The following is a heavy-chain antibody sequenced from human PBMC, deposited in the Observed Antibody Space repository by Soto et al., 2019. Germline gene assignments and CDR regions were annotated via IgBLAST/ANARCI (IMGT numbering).Heavy chain of an antibody. CDR2: IIPIFGTA. D-gene: IGHD4-17*01. J-gene: IGHJ2*01. CDR1: GGTFSSYA. CDR3: ASTPFTTVVTLYWYFDL. Sequence: QVQLVQSGAEVKKPGSSVKVSCKASGGTFSSYAISWVRQAPGQGLEWMGGIIPIFGTANYAQKFQGRVTITADESTSIAYMELSSLRSEDTAVYYCASTPFTTVVTLYWYFDLWGRGTLVTVSS. V-gene: IGHV1-69*01.